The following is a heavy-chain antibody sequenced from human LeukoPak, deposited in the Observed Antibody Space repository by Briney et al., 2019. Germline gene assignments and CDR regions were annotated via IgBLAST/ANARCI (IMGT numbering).Heavy chain of an antibody. V-gene: IGHV3-23*01. J-gene: IGHJ4*02. CDR3: AKGLTNLGDD. Sequence: GGSLRLSSAASGFTFSTYAMSWVRQAPGKGLEWVSGLSGSGSSAYYADSVKGRFTISRDNSKNTLYLQMNSLRPEDTAVYYCAKGLTNLGDDWGQGTLVTVSS. CDR1: GFTFSTYA. D-gene: IGHD3-9*01. CDR2: LSGSGSSA.